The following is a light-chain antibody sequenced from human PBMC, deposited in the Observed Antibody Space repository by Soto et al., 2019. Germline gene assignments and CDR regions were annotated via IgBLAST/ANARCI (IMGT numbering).Light chain of an antibody. CDR3: QQSYITPPIT. CDR2: AAS. V-gene: IGKV1-39*01. CDR1: QSVSRY. Sequence: DVQMTQSPSSLSALVGDRVTITCLASQSVSRYLNWYQHKPGKAPKLLINAASNLRSGVPSRFSGSGSGTDFTLTIDGLQPEDFAVYYCQQSYITPPITCGQGTRLEIK. J-gene: IGKJ5*01.